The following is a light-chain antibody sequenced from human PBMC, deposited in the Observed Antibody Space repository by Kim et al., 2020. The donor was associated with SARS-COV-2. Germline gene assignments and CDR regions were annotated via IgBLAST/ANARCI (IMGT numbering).Light chain of an antibody. CDR1: QSVSSY. J-gene: IGKJ4*01. CDR3: HQGSNWPRLT. V-gene: IGKV3-11*01. Sequence: CPGDRAALACRANQSVSSYIAWYQQRPGQAPRLLINDASNSATGIPARFSGSGSGTGIALTISSLEPEDFAVYYCHQGSNWPRLTFGGGTKVDIK. CDR2: DAS.